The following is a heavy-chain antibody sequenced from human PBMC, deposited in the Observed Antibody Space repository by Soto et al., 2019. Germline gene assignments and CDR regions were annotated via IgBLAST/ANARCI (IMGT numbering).Heavy chain of an antibody. V-gene: IGHV6-1*01. J-gene: IGHJ6*04. CDR2: TYYRSKWYN. CDR3: ARDPATYCSSTSCPFVGYYYYGMDV. CDR1: GDSVSSNSAA. D-gene: IGHD2-2*01. Sequence: PSQTLSLTCAISGDSVSSNSAAWNWLRQSPSRGLEWLGRTYYRSKWYNDYAVSVKSRITINPDTSNNQFSLQLNSVTPEDTAVYHCARDPATYCSSTSCPFVGYYYYGMDVWGEGTTVTVSS.